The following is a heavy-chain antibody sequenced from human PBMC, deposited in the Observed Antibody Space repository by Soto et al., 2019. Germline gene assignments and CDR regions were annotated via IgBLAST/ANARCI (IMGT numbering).Heavy chain of an antibody. V-gene: IGHV1-3*01. D-gene: IGHD2-15*01. CDR2: INAGNGNT. J-gene: IGHJ4*02. Sequence: ASGQVSCEGSGYTLPSHAMHWLRQAPGQRLEWMGWINAGNGNTKYSQKFQGRVTITRDTSASTAYMELSSLRSEDTAVYYCGSAYCSGGSCYSGCFDYWRPGSVFMLSS. CDR1: GYTLPSHA. CDR3: GSAYCSGGSCYSGCFDY.